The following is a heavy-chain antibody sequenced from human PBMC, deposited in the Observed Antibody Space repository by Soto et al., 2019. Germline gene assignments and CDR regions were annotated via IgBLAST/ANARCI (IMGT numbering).Heavy chain of an antibody. J-gene: IGHJ4*02. CDR1: GFTFSDYY. D-gene: IGHD5-12*01. CDR3: ASGRRDIVATMLYDY. CDR2: ISSSGSTI. V-gene: IGHV3-11*01. Sequence: GGSLRLSCAASGFTFSDYYMSWIRQAPGKGLEWVSYISSSGSTIYYADSVKGRFTISRDNAKNSLYLQMNSLRAEDTAVYYCASGRRDIVATMLYDYWGQGTLVTVSS.